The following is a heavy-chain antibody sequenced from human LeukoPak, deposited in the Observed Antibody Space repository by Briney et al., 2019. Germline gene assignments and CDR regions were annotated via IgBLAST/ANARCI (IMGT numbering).Heavy chain of an antibody. J-gene: IGHJ4*02. D-gene: IGHD4-23*01. Sequence: GGSLRLSCAASGFTFSSHWMTWVRQAPGKGLEWVANINQHGSETYYVDSVKGRFTISRANAQNSLYLQTNSLRAGDTAVYYCGRAGYGGALDYWGQGTLVTVSS. CDR3: GRAGYGGALDY. CDR2: INQHGSET. CDR1: GFTFSSHW. V-gene: IGHV3-7*03.